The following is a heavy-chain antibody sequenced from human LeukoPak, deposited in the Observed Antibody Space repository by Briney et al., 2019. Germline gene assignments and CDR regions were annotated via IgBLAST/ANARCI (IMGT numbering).Heavy chain of an antibody. V-gene: IGHV3-33*05. J-gene: IGHJ6*03. CDR2: ILYDGTNK. D-gene: IGHD1-26*01. Sequence: PGGSLRLSCAASGFTFSSFGMHWVRQAPGQGLEWVALILYDGTNKYYADSVKGRFTISRDNAKNSLYLQMNSLRAEDTAVYYCARDPYSGRYGDYYYYYMDVWGKGTTVTISS. CDR1: GFTFSSFG. CDR3: ARDPYSGRYGDYYYYYMDV.